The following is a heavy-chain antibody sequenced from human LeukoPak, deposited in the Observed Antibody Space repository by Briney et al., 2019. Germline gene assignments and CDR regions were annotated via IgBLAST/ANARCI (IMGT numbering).Heavy chain of an antibody. Sequence: SQTLSLTCNVSGGSIGSGSYSGMWIRRPAGKGLEWIGRIFSSGYTNYNPALISRVTISLDTSKNQFSLKLSSVPAADTAIYFCASTRATRDASNRVAYWGQGTLVTVSS. V-gene: IGHV4-61*02. CDR3: ASTRATRDASNRVAY. CDR2: IFSSGYT. J-gene: IGHJ4*02. D-gene: IGHD5-24*01. CDR1: GGSIGSGSYS.